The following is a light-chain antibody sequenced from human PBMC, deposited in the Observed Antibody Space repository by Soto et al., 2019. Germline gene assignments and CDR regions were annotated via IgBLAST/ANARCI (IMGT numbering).Light chain of an antibody. V-gene: IGLV1-44*01. CDR3: ATWDDSLNVQV. CDR2: TNN. J-gene: IGLJ3*02. CDR1: SSNIGTHT. Sequence: QPVLTQPPSASGTPGQRVTISCSGSSSNIGTHTVNWYQQLPGTAPKLLIYTNNQRPSGVPDRFSGSKSGTSASLAISGLQSDDEADYYCATWDDSLNVQVFGGGTKLTVL.